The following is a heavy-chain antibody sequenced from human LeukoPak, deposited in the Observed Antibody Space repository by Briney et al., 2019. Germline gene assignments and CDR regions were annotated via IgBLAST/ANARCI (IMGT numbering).Heavy chain of an antibody. CDR1: GFTFSYYS. CDR2: ISYDGSIK. CDR3: ARGNVAAAGTIDY. V-gene: IGHV3-30*03. D-gene: IGHD6-13*01. J-gene: IGHJ4*02. Sequence: GGSLRLSCAASGFTFSYYSMNWVRQAPGKGLEWVAVISYDGSIKNYADSVKGRFTISRDKSKNTLYLQMNSLRAEDTAVYYCARGNVAAAGTIDYWGQGTLVTVSS.